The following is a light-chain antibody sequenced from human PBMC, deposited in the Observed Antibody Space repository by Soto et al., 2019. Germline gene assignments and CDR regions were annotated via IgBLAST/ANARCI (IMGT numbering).Light chain of an antibody. V-gene: IGLV1-44*01. CDR3: AAWDDSLNGCV. Sequence: QSVLTQPPSASGTPGQRVTISCSGSSSNIGTYCVSWYQHFPGTAPRLLIYSDNQRPSGVPDRFSASKSGASASLAISGLQSEDEADFYCAAWDDSLNGCVFGTGTKVTVL. J-gene: IGLJ1*01. CDR2: SDN. CDR1: SSNIGTYC.